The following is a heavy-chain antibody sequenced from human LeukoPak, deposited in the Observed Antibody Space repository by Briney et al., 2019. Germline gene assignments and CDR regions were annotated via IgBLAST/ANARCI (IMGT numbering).Heavy chain of an antibody. V-gene: IGHV4-39*07. CDR3: ARTLAAAGKNYYYYYMDV. D-gene: IGHD6-13*01. J-gene: IGHJ6*03. CDR1: GGSISSSSYY. Sequence: PSETLSLTCTVSGGSISSSSYYWGWIRQPPGKGLEWIGSIYYSGSTNYNPSLKSRVTISVDTSKNQFSLKLSSVTAADTAVYYCARTLAAAGKNYYYYYMDVWGKGTTVTVSS. CDR2: IYYSGST.